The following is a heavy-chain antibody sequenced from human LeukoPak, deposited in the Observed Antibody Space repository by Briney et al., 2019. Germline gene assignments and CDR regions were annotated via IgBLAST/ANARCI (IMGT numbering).Heavy chain of an antibody. D-gene: IGHD7-27*01. CDR2: INPNSGCT. CDR1: GYTFTGYD. Sequence: ASVKVSCKASGYTFTGYDMHWVRQSPGQGLGWMGWINPNSGCTNYPHKFQRRVTVTRDTSIITAYLELSRLRSDHTAVYHCAREPRCQADLGSYYYMDVWGKGTTVTVSS. J-gene: IGHJ6*03. V-gene: IGHV1-2*07. CDR3: AREPRCQADLGSYYYMDV.